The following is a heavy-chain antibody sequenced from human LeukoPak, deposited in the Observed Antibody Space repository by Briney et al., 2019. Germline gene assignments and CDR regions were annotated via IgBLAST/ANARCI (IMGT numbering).Heavy chain of an antibody. D-gene: IGHD3-16*01. CDR2: ISSSSSTI. Sequence: GGSLRLSCAASGFTFSSYSMNWVRQAPGKGLEWVSYISSSSSTIYYADSVKGRFTISRDNAKNSLYLQMNSLRAEDTAVYYCARDFWGSAGRSPHTNYYYGMDVWGQGTTVTVSS. V-gene: IGHV3-48*04. CDR3: ARDFWGSAGRSPHTNYYYGMDV. CDR1: GFTFSSYS. J-gene: IGHJ6*02.